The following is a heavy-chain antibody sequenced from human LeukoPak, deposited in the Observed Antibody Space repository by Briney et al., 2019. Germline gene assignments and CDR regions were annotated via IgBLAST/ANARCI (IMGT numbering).Heavy chain of an antibody. D-gene: IGHD6-6*01. J-gene: IGHJ4*02. CDR3: ARYVSSSGHFDY. V-gene: IGHV4-39*01. CDR1: GGSISSSSFH. CDR2: IFYSGTT. Sequence: KPSETLSLTCTVSGGSISSSSFHWGWIRQPPGKGLEWIGYIFYSGTTYYNPSLKSRVTISVDTSKNQFSLKLSSVTAADTAVYYCARYVSSSGHFDYWGQGTLVTVSS.